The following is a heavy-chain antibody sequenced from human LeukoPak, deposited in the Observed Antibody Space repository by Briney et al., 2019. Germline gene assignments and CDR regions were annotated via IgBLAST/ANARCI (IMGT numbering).Heavy chain of an antibody. V-gene: IGHV3-21*01. CDR3: ARAPTHNSGYDYVDY. D-gene: IGHD5-12*01. CDR1: GFTFSTYS. J-gene: IGHJ4*02. CDR2: ISSSSAYI. Sequence: GGSLRLSCAASGFTFSTYSMNWVRQAPGKGLEWVSFISSSSAYIYYADSVKGRFTISRDNAKNSLYLQMNSLRAEDTAVYHCARAPTHNSGYDYVDYWGQGALVTVSS.